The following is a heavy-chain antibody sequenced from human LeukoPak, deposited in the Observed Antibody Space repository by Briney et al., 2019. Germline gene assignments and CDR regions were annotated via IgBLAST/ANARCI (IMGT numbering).Heavy chain of an antibody. CDR2: IIPIFGTA. CDR3: ARENVGATVFDI. V-gene: IGHV1-69*13. Sequence: VASVKVSCKASGGTFSSYAISWVRQAPGQGLEWMGGIIPIFGTANYAQKFQGRVTITADESTSTAYMELSSLRSDDTAVYYCARENVGATVFDIWGQGTMVTVSS. J-gene: IGHJ3*02. D-gene: IGHD1-26*01. CDR1: GGTFSSYA.